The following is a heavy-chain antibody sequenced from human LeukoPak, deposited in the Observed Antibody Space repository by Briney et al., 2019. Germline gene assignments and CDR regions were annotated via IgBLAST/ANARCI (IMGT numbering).Heavy chain of an antibody. CDR2: INHSGST. CDR1: GGSISSSNW. D-gene: IGHD3-22*01. Sequence: PSETLSLTCAVSGGSISSSNWWSWIRQPPGKGLEWIGEINHSGSTNYNPSLKSRVTISVDTSKNQFSLKLSSVTAADTAVYYCARGRVTMIVPLGAFDIWGQGTMVTVSS. CDR3: ARGRVTMIVPLGAFDI. J-gene: IGHJ3*02. V-gene: IGHV4-4*02.